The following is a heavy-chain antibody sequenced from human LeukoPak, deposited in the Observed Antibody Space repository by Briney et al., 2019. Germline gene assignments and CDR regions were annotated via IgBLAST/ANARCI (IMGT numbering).Heavy chain of an antibody. CDR3: ARHGLGSSWFGFDY. J-gene: IGHJ4*02. V-gene: IGHV5-51*01. Sequence: GESLKISCKGSGYTFTTYWIGWVRQMPGKGLEWMGIIYPGDSDPRYSPSFQGQVTISADKSIRTAYLQWSSLKASDSAMYYCARHGLGSSWFGFDYWGQGTLVPVSS. CDR2: IYPGDSDP. CDR1: GYTFTTYW. D-gene: IGHD6-13*01.